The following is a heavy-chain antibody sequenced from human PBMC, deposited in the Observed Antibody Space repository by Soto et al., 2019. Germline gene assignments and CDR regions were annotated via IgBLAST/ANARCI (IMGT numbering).Heavy chain of an antibody. D-gene: IGHD1-26*01. CDR1: GDTFTSYY. J-gene: IGHJ5*02. Sequence: QVRLGQSGAEVKAPGASVKVSCKAPGDTFTSYYMHWGRQAPGHGLEWMGVINPNGGRIRFAQKCQGRVTMSRDTSRSTVYMELRGLTSEDTAVYYCARSSGGVDGIIIEGTNLCDPWGQGTLITVSS. CDR2: INPNGGRI. V-gene: IGHV1-46*01. CDR3: ARSSGGVDGIIIEGTNLCDP.